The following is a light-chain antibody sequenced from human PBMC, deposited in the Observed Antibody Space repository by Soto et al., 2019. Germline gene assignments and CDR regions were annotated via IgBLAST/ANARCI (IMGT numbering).Light chain of an antibody. J-gene: IGKJ2*01. CDR1: QGTSRA. CDR2: DAS. Sequence: AIQLTQSPSSLSASVGDRVTITCRASQGTSRALDWYQQKPGKAPRLLIYDASSLQIVVPSSFSGSGSGTDFTLTISSLQPEDFATYYYKHSDSYPMYTFGQGTKLEIK. CDR3: KHSDSYPMYT. V-gene: IGKV1-13*02.